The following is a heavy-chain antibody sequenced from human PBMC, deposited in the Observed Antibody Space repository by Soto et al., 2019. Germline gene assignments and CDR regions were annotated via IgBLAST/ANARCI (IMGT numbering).Heavy chain of an antibody. CDR2: IYYSGST. J-gene: IGHJ5*02. CDR1: GGSISSGGYY. V-gene: IGHV4-31*03. CDR3: ARDVTSTTEDLYNWFDP. D-gene: IGHD1-1*01. Sequence: QVPLQESGPGLVKPSQTLSLTCTVSGGSISSGGYYWSWIRQHPGKGLEWIGYIYYSGSTYYNPSLKSRVTISVDTSKNQFSLKLSSVTAADTAVYYCARDVTSTTEDLYNWFDPWGQGTLVTVSS.